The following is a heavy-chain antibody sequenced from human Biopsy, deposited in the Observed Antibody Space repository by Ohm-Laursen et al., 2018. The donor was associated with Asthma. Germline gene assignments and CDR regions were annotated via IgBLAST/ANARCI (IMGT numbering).Heavy chain of an antibody. D-gene: IGHD3-9*01. CDR2: ITGSGGST. V-gene: IGHV3-23*01. CDR1: GFTFSSYA. CDR3: AKDRDYDIWAGPPGFDY. Sequence: SLRLSCSASGFTFSSYAMRWVRQAPGKGLEWVSVITGSGGSTYYADSVKGRFTISRDNSKNTLYLQMNSLRADDTAVYYCAKDRDYDIWAGPPGFDYWGQGTLVTVSS. J-gene: IGHJ4*02.